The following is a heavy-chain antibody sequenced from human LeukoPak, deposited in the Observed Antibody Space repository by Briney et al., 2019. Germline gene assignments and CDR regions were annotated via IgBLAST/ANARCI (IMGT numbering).Heavy chain of an antibody. V-gene: IGHV3-48*01. CDR2: ISSSSSTI. CDR3: ASTTVTRRGDY. J-gene: IGHJ4*02. D-gene: IGHD4-17*01. Sequence: PGGSLRLSCAASGFTFSSYSMNWVRQAPGKGLEWVSYISSSSSTIYYADSVKGRFTISRDNAKNSLYLQMNSLRAEDTAVYYCASTTVTRRGDYWGQGTLVTVSS. CDR1: GFTFSSYS.